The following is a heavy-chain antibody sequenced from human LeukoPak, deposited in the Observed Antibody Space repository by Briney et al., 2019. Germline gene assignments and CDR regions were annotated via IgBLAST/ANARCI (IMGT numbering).Heavy chain of an antibody. CDR1: GGSISSYY. CDR3: ATVVRDDILTGYYIDY. J-gene: IGHJ4*02. Sequence: SETLSLTCTVSGGSISSYYWSWIRQPPGKGLEWIGYIYYSGSTKYNPSFKSRVTISVDTSKNQFSLKLISVTAADTAACYCATVVRDDILTGYYIDYWGQGTLVTVSS. V-gene: IGHV4-59*01. D-gene: IGHD3-9*01. CDR2: IYYSGST.